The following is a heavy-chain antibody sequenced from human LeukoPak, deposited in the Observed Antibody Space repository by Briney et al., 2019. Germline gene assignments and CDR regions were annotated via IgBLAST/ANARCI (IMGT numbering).Heavy chain of an antibody. J-gene: IGHJ6*03. Sequence: ASVKVSCKASGGTFSSYAISWVRQAPGQGLEWMGGIIPIFGTANYAQKFQGRVTITADESTSTAYMELSSLRSEDTAVYYCAKSIAARLRYYHYMDVWGKGTTVTVSS. CDR3: AKSIAARLRYYHYMDV. CDR2: IIPIFGTA. V-gene: IGHV1-69*01. CDR1: GGTFSSYA. D-gene: IGHD6-6*01.